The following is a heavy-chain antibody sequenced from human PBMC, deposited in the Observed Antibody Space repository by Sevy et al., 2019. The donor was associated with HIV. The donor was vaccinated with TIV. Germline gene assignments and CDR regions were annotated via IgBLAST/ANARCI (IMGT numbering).Heavy chain of an antibody. CDR1: GGSISSGGYY. D-gene: IGHD2-15*01. J-gene: IGHJ6*03. V-gene: IGHV4-31*03. CDR3: AGGGGPTAAYYYYMDV. Sequence: SETLSLTCTVSGGSISSGGYYWSWDRQHPGKGLEWIGYIYYSGSTYYTPSLKSRVTISVDTSKHQFSLKLCSVTAADTAVYYCAGGGGPTAAYYYYMDVWGKGTTVTVSS. CDR2: IYYSGST.